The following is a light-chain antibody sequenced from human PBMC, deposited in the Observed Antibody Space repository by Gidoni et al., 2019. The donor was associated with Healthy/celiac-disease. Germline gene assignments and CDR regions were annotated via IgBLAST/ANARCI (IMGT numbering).Light chain of an antibody. CDR2: LGS. CDR3: MQALQTPYT. CDR1: QSLLHSNGYNY. J-gene: IGKJ2*01. V-gene: IGKV2-28*01. Sequence: DSVMTQSPLSRPVTPGEPASISCRSSQSLLHSNGYNYLDWYLQKPGKSPQLRIYLGSNRASGVPDRFSGSGSGTDFTLKISRVEAEDVGVYYCMQALQTPYTFGQGTKLEIK.